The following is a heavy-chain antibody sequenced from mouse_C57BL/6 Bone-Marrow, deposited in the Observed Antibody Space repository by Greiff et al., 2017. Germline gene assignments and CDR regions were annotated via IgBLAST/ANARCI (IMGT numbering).Heavy chain of an antibody. CDR2: ISYDGSN. Sequence: EVKLVESGPGLVKPSQSLSLTCSVTGYSITSGYYWNWIRQFPGNKLEWMGYISYDGSNNSNPSLKNRISITRDTSKNQFFLKLNSVTTEDTATYYCARGGAWFAYWGQGTLVTVSA. CDR3: ARGGAWFAY. CDR1: GYSITSGYY. J-gene: IGHJ3*01. V-gene: IGHV3-6*01.